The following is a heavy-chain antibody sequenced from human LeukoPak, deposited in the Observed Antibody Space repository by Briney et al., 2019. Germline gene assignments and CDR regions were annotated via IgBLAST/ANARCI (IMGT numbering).Heavy chain of an antibody. CDR3: ARLADYGDYYFDY. D-gene: IGHD4-17*01. V-gene: IGHV4-59*08. CDR2: ISYIGST. Sequence: SETLSLTCAVSGDSFSSHYWTWIRQPPGKGLEWIGYISYIGSTNYNPSLKSRVTISIDTSKNQFSLKLSSVTAADTAVYYCARLADYGDYYFDYWGQGTLVTVSS. J-gene: IGHJ4*02. CDR1: GDSFSSHY.